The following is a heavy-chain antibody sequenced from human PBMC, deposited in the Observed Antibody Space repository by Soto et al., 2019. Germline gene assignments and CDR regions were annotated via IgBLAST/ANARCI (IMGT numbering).Heavy chain of an antibody. J-gene: IGHJ6*02. CDR1: GFTFSSYG. CDR2: ISYDGSNK. CDR3: AEDYDFWSGYYTYYYYYGMDV. D-gene: IGHD3-3*01. Sequence: GGSLRLSCTASGFTFSSYGMHWVRQAPGKGLEWVAVISYDGSNKYYADSVKGRFTISRDNSKNTLYLQMNSLRAEDTAVYYCAEDYDFWSGYYTYYYYYGMDVWGQGTTVTVSS. V-gene: IGHV3-30*18.